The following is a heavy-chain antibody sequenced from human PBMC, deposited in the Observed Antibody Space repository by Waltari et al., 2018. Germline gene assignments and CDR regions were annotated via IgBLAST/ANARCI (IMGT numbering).Heavy chain of an antibody. D-gene: IGHD1-26*01. Sequence: QVQLQESGPGLLKPSETLSLTCAVSGYSISSGYYCGWIRQPPEEGLEWIGSMYHSGNTYYNPSLKSRVTMSLDTSKNQFSLKLSSVTAADTAVYYCARVHSVSYAQASWFDPWGQGTLVTVSS. CDR2: MYHSGNT. CDR3: ARVHSVSYAQASWFDP. V-gene: IGHV4-38-2*01. CDR1: GYSISSGYY. J-gene: IGHJ5*02.